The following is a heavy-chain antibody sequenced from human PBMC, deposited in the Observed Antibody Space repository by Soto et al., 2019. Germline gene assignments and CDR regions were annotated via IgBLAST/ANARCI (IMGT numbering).Heavy chain of an antibody. J-gene: IGHJ5*02. CDR2: ISYSGST. CDR3: ARVSSYSSSWYLMP. CDR1: GGSISSSKYY. Sequence: PSETLSLTCTVSGGSISSSKYYWGWIRQPPGKGLEWIGSISYSGSTYYNPSLKSRVTISVDTSKNQFSLKLSSVTAADTAVYYCARVSSYSSSWYLMPWGQGTLVTVSS. D-gene: IGHD6-13*01. V-gene: IGHV4-39*07.